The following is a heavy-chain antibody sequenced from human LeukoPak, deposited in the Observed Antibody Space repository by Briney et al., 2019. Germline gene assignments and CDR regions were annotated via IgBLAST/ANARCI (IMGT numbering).Heavy chain of an antibody. CDR3: ARVNIVQREDY. CDR2: ISSSSSTI. V-gene: IGHV3-48*04. D-gene: IGHD2/OR15-2a*01. Sequence: GGSLRLSCAASGFTFSSYSMNWVRQAPGKGLEWVSYISSSSSTIYYADSVKGRFTISRDNAKNSLYLQMNSLRAEDTAVYYCARVNIVQREDYWGQGTLVTVSS. CDR1: GFTFSSYS. J-gene: IGHJ4*02.